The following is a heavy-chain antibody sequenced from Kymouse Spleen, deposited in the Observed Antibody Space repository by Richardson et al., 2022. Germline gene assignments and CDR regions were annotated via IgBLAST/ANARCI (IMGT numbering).Heavy chain of an antibody. D-gene: IGHD5-18,IGHD5-18*01. V-gene: IGHV3-7*01. CDR1: GFTFSSYW. Sequence: EVQLVESGGGLVQPGGSLRLSCAASGFTFSSYWMSWVRQAPGKGLEWVANIKQDGSEKYYVDSVKGRFTISRDNAKNSLYLQMNSLRAEDTAVYYCARKDTAMVSDAFDIWGQGTMVTVSS. CDR3: ARKDTAMVSDAFDI. J-gene: IGHJ3*02. CDR2: IKQDGSEK.